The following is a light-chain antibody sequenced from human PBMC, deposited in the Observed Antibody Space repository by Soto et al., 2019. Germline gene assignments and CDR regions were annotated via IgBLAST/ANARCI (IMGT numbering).Light chain of an antibody. Sequence: QSVLTQPPSASGSPGQSVTISCTGTSSDIGTYDYVSWYQHLPDKAPKLIIYEVSKQPSGVPDRFSGSKSGNTASLTVSGLQAEDEGDYYCCSYGGGNNFYVFGTGTKVTV. J-gene: IGLJ1*01. V-gene: IGLV2-8*01. CDR1: SSDIGTYDY. CDR2: EVS. CDR3: CSYGGGNNFYV.